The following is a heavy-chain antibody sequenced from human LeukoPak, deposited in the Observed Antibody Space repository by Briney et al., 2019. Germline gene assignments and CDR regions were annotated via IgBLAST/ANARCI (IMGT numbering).Heavy chain of an antibody. CDR1: GYSISSGYY. V-gene: IGHV4-38-2*01. J-gene: IGHJ5*02. CDR2: IYHSGST. D-gene: IGHD2-2*01. Sequence: PSETLSLTCAVSGYSISSGYYWGWIRQPPGKGLEWIGSIYHSGSTYYNPSLKSRVTISVDTSKNQFSLKLSSVTAADTAVYYCARQEDIVVVPAAIRGGWFDPWGQGTLVTVSS. CDR3: ARQEDIVVVPAAIRGGWFDP.